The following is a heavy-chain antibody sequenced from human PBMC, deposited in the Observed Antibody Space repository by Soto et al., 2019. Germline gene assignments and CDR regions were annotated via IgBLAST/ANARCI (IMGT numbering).Heavy chain of an antibody. CDR1: GFPFNIYT. Sequence: GGSLRLSCAPSGFPFNIYTMSSFRHAPGKGLEWVSAISGSGGSTCYADFVKGRFTISREHSKNTLYLEMNSLRAEDTAVYYCAKDLHTRRGWSQVTYWGQGTLVSVSA. D-gene: IGHD6-19*01. CDR3: AKDLHTRRGWSQVTY. J-gene: IGHJ4*02. CDR2: ISGSGGST. V-gene: IGHV3-23*01.